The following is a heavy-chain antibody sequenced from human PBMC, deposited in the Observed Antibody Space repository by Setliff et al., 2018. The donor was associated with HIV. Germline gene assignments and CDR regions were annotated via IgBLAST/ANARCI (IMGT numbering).Heavy chain of an antibody. J-gene: IGHJ4*02. CDR3: ARRSNWYNY. CDR2: IYHSGST. V-gene: IGHV4-38-2*01. CDR1: GYSISSGYY. D-gene: IGHD6-13*01. Sequence: PSETLSLTCAVSGYSISSGYYWGWIRQPPGKGLEWIGSIYHSGSTYYNPSLKSRVTISVDTSKNQFSLKVSSVTAADTAVYYCARRSNWYNYWGQGTLVTVSS.